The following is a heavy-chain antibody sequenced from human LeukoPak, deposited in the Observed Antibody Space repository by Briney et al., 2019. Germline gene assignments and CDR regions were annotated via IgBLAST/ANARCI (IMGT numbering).Heavy chain of an antibody. J-gene: IGHJ5*02. CDR1: GGSISSSSYY. CDR3: ARGIRETDP. D-gene: IGHD3-10*01. V-gene: IGHV4-39*07. Sequence: SETLSLTCTVSGGSISSSSYYWGWVRQPPGKGLEWIGSIYYSGSTYYNPSLKSRVTISVDTSKNQFSLKLSSVTAADTAVYYCARGIRETDPWGQGTLVTVSS. CDR2: IYYSGST.